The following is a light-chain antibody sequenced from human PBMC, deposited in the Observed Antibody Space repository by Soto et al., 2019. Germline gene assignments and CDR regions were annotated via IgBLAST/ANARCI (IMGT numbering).Light chain of an antibody. V-gene: IGLV3-21*01. J-gene: IGLJ3*02. CDR1: NIGSKS. CDR3: QVWNISSGHVV. Sequence: SYELTQPPSVSVAPGQTASVVCGGSNIGSKSVHWYQKKSGQAPELVMYYDSDRPSGIPERFSGSNPGNTATLTNSRVEAGDEADYYCQVWNISSGHVVFGGGTKLTVL. CDR2: YDS.